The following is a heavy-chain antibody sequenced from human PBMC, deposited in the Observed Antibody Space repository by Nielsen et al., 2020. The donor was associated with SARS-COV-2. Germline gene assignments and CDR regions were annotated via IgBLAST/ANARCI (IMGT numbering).Heavy chain of an antibody. CDR3: AKDRAIFMIYFTRGGPDY. V-gene: IGHV3-30*18. D-gene: IGHD3/OR15-3a*01. Sequence: WIRQPPGKGLEWVAVISYDGSNKYYADSVKGRFTISRDNSKNTLYLQMNSLRAEDTATYYCAKDRAIFMIYFTRGGPDYWGQGTLVTVSS. J-gene: IGHJ4*02. CDR2: ISYDGSNK.